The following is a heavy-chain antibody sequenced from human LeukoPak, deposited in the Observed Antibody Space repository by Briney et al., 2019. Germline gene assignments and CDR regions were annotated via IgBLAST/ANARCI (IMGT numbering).Heavy chain of an antibody. CDR2: INPNSGGT. J-gene: IGHJ4*02. CDR1: GYTFTSYG. D-gene: IGHD3-22*01. Sequence: GASLKASCKPSGYTFTSYGINWVRQAPGQGLEWMGRINPNSGGTNYAQNFQGRVTMTRDTSITTAYLQLSRLRSDDTAVYHCARSYYDSSGYVGSVDYWGQGTLVTVSS. CDR3: ARSYYDSSGYVGSVDY. V-gene: IGHV1-2*06.